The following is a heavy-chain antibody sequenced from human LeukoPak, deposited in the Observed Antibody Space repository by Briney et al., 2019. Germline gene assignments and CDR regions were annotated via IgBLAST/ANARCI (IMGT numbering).Heavy chain of an antibody. Sequence: PGGSLRLSCAASGFTFSNYAMSWVRQAPGKGLEWVSAISGSGDTTYYADSVKGHFTISRDNSKNTLYLQMNSLRAEDTAVYYCAKALYDFWSGSAFDYWGQGTLVTVSS. CDR3: AKALYDFWSGSAFDY. J-gene: IGHJ4*02. D-gene: IGHD3-3*01. CDR1: GFTFSNYA. CDR2: ISGSGDTT. V-gene: IGHV3-23*01.